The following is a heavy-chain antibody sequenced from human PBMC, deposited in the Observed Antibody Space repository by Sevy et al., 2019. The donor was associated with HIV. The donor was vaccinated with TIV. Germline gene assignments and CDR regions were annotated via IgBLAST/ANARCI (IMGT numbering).Heavy chain of an antibody. J-gene: IGHJ6*02. Sequence: ASVKVSCKASGYTFTGYYMHWVRQAPGQGLEWMGRINPKSGDTKYAQKFQGGVTMTRDTSISTAYVELSSLKSDDTAVYYCARGTSSSRPGFYQYYYGMDVWGQGTTVTVSS. CDR2: INPKSGDT. CDR1: GYTFTGYY. V-gene: IGHV1-2*06. D-gene: IGHD6-13*01. CDR3: ARGTSSSRPGFYQYYYGMDV.